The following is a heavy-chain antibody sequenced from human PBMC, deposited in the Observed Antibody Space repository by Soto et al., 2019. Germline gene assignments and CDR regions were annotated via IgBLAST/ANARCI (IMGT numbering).Heavy chain of an antibody. J-gene: IGHJ6*02. V-gene: IGHV3-30*18. D-gene: IGHD3-10*01. CDR2: ISYDGSNK. CDR1: GFTFSSYG. Sequence: PGGSLRLSCAASGFTFSSYGMHWVRQAPGKGLEWVAVISYDGSNKYYADSVKGRFTISRDNSKNTLYLQMNSLRAEDTAVYYCAKDRKYYYGSGSYSPYYYYGMDVWGQGTTVTVSS. CDR3: AKDRKYYYGSGSYSPYYYYGMDV.